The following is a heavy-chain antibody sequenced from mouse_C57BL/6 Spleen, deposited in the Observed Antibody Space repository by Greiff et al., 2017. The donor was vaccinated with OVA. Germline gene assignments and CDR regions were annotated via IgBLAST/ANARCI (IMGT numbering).Heavy chain of an antibody. CDR2: IYPGSGST. J-gene: IGHJ2*01. Sequence: QVQLQQPGAELVKPGASVKMSCKASGYTFTSYWITWVKQRPGQGLEWIGDIYPGSGSTNYNEKFKSKATLTVDTATSTAYMQLSSLTSEDSAVYYCARRRTGFDYWGQGTTLTVSS. CDR1: GYTFTSYW. CDR3: ARRRTGFDY. D-gene: IGHD4-1*01. V-gene: IGHV1-55*01.